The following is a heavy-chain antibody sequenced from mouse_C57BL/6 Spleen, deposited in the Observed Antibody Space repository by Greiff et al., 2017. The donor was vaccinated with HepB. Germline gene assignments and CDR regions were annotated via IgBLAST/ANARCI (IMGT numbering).Heavy chain of an antibody. CDR3: ARHYYGSSYRGYFDV. Sequence: EVQLVESGGDLVKPGGSLKLSCAASGFTFSSYGMSWVRQTPDKRLEWVATISSGGSYTYYPDSVKGRFTISRDNAKNTLYLQMSSLKSEDTAMYYCARHYYGSSYRGYFDVWGTGTTVTVSS. J-gene: IGHJ1*03. V-gene: IGHV5-6*01. CDR1: GFTFSSYG. D-gene: IGHD1-1*01. CDR2: ISSGGSYT.